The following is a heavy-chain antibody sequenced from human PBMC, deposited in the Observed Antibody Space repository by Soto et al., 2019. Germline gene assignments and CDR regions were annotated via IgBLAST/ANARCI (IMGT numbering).Heavy chain of an antibody. Sequence: GGSLRLSCAASGFTFSSYAMSWVRQAPGKGLEWVSAISGSGGSTYYADSVKGRFTISRDNSKNTLYLQMNSLRAEDTAVYYCAISFEKYYDFWSGSRPDYSYMDVWGKGTTVTVTS. D-gene: IGHD3-3*01. CDR2: ISGSGGST. J-gene: IGHJ6*03. CDR1: GFTFSSYA. V-gene: IGHV3-23*01. CDR3: AISFEKYYDFWSGSRPDYSYMDV.